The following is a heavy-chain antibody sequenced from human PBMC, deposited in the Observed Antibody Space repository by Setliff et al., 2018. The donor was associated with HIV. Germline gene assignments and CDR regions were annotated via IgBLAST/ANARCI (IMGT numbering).Heavy chain of an antibody. V-gene: IGHV4-61*02. CDR1: GGSISSTSHY. D-gene: IGHD3-9*01. CDR2: IFTSGSA. CDR3: ARAFYGISAGYYYFDV. J-gene: IGHJ4*02. Sequence: SLTCTVSGGSISSTSHYWTWTRQPAEKGLEWLGRIFTSGSASYNPSLESRVTFSVDTSKNQFALKLTSVTAADTAVYYCARAFYGISAGYYYFDVWGQGALVTVSS.